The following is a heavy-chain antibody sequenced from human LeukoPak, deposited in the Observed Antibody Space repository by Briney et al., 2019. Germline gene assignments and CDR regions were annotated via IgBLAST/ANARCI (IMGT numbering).Heavy chain of an antibody. CDR3: AVWSGYYKMGYFDY. CDR2: IYYSGST. J-gene: IGHJ4*02. CDR1: GGSISSGGYY. D-gene: IGHD3-3*01. Sequence: PSETLSLTCTVSGGSISSGGYYWSWIRQHLGKGLEWIGYIYYSGSTYYNPSLKSRVTISVDTSKNQFSLKLSSVTAADTAVYYCAVWSGYYKMGYFDYWGQGTLVTVSS. V-gene: IGHV4-31*03.